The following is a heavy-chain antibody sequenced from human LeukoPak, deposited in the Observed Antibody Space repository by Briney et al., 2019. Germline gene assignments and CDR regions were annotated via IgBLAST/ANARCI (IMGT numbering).Heavy chain of an antibody. CDR1: GFTFSSYS. J-gene: IGHJ5*02. D-gene: IGHD2-2*01. Sequence: GGSLRLSCAASGFTFSSYSMNWVRQAPGKGLEWVSSISSSSSYIYYADSVKGRFTISRDNAKNSLYLQMNSLRAEDTAVYYCARDDIVVVPAAMEEVWFDPWGQGTLVTVSS. CDR2: ISSSSSYI. V-gene: IGHV3-21*01. CDR3: ARDDIVVVPAAMEEVWFDP.